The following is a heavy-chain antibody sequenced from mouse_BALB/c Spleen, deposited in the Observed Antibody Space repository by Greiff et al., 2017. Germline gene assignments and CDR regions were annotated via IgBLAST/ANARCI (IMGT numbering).Heavy chain of an antibody. CDR3: ARKGDDSAWFAY. CDR2: IYPGGGYT. J-gene: IGHJ3*01. D-gene: IGHD2-4*01. Sequence: QVQLKESGAELVRPGTSVKISCKASGYTFTNYWLGWVKQRPGHGLEWIGDIYPGGGYTNYNEKFKGKATLTADTSSSTAYMQLSSLTSEDSAVYFCARKGDDSAWFAYWGQGTLVTVSA. CDR1: GYTFTNYW. V-gene: IGHV1-63*02.